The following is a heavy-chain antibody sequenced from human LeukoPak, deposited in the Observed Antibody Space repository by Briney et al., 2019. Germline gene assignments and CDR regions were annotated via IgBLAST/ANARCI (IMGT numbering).Heavy chain of an antibody. J-gene: IGHJ3*02. D-gene: IGHD3-10*01. Sequence: ASVKVSCKTSGYSENFYGITWVRQVAGQGLEWMGWISAQHGQTEYAPNSQDRVTMTTDTYTNTAYMELRSLRSDDTAVYYCARDRIPAYYYLITFDIWGQGTMVTVSS. CDR1: GYSENFYG. CDR2: ISAQHGQT. CDR3: ARDRIPAYYYLITFDI. V-gene: IGHV1-18*01.